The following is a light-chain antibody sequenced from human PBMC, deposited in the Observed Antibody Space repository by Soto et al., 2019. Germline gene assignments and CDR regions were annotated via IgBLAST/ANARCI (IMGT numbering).Light chain of an antibody. V-gene: IGLV2-14*01. J-gene: IGLJ2*01. CDR2: DVS. CDR1: SSDVGGYNY. Sequence: QSALTQPASVSGSPGQSITISCTGTSSDVGGYNYVSWYQQHPGKAPKLRIYDVSNRPPGVSNRFSGSKSGNTASLTISGLQAEDEADYYCSSYTSSSTLVVFGGGTKLTVL. CDR3: SSYTSSSTLVV.